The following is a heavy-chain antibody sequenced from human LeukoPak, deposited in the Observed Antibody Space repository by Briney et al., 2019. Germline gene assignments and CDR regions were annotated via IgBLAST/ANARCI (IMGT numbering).Heavy chain of an antibody. V-gene: IGHV3-23*01. CDR2: ITASGGKT. J-gene: IGHJ4*02. CDR1: GFTLGSFA. D-gene: IGHD6-13*01. CDR3: AKEIAATSYPCFDL. Sequence: PGGSLRLSCAASGFTLGSFAMSWVRQAPGKGPEWGSGITASGGKTYYADPVKGRFTISRDNYKNTLYLQMNSLRVEDAAIYYCAKEIAATSYPCFDLWGQGTLVTVSS.